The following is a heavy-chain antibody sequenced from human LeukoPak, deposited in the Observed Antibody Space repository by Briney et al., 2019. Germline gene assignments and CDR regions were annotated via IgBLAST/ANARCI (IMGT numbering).Heavy chain of an antibody. CDR3: ARDLTGGEYFDS. Sequence: GGSLRLSCEASGFTFSGYKMTWVRQAPGRGLEWVASISPSSSYIYYGDSVKGRVTVSRDNAKSSLFLQMSSLRADDTAVYYCARDLTGGEYFDSWGQGALVSVSS. CDR2: ISPSSSYI. CDR1: GFTFSGYK. D-gene: IGHD3-16*01. V-gene: IGHV3-21*06. J-gene: IGHJ4*02.